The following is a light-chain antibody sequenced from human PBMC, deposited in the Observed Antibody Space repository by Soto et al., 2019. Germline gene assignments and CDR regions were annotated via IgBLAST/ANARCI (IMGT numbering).Light chain of an antibody. CDR1: QTFSGN. V-gene: IGKV1-39*01. Sequence: DIQMTQSPPSLSASVGDTLTISCRSNQTFSGNINWYQQKPGKAPTLLLYGASFLQSGVPSRFSGSGSGADFTLTISSLQPDDSSTSFCQQSYRIPPTFGQGTKVEI. CDR3: QQSYRIPPT. CDR2: GAS. J-gene: IGKJ2*01.